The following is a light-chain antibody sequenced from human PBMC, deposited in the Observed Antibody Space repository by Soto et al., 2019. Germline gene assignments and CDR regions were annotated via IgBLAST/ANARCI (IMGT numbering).Light chain of an antibody. CDR3: HQCDSSPWT. V-gene: IGKV3-20*01. CDR1: QSVSSN. J-gene: IGKJ1*01. CDR2: GAS. Sequence: EIVMTQSPATLSVSPGERATLSCRASQSVSSNLAWYQQKPGQAPRLLIYGASSRATGIPDRFSGSGSGTDLTITISRLEPEDFEVFYCHQCDSSPWTFGQGTKVDI.